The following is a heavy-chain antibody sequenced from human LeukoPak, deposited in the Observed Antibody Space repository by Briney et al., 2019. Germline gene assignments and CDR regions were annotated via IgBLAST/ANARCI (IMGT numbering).Heavy chain of an antibody. Sequence: SETLSLTCTVSGGSISSSSYYWGWIRQPPGKGLEWIGSIYYSGSTYYNPSLKGRVTISVGTSKNQFSLKLSSVTAADTAVYYCARRLHRRGAADYWGQGTLVTVSS. D-gene: IGHD1-26*01. V-gene: IGHV4-39*07. J-gene: IGHJ4*02. CDR3: ARRLHRRGAADY. CDR2: IYYSGST. CDR1: GGSISSSSYY.